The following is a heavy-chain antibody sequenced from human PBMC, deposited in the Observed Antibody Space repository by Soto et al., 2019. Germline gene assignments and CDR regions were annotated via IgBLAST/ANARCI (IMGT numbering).Heavy chain of an antibody. J-gene: IGHJ6*02. Sequence: XSLKVSCKASAGTFSSYAISWVRQAPGQGLEWMGGIIPIFGTAYYAQKFQGRVTITADKSTSTAYMELSSLRSEDTAVYYCARVGSLPYGMDVWGQGTTVTASS. CDR3: ARVGSLPYGMDV. CDR1: AGTFSSYA. V-gene: IGHV1-69*06. D-gene: IGHD3-16*01. CDR2: IIPIFGTA.